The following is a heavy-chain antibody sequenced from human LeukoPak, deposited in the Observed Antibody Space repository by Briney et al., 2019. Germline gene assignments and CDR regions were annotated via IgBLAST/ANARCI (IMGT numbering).Heavy chain of an antibody. D-gene: IGHD1-26*01. V-gene: IGHV4-39*01. Sequence: SETLSLTCTVSGGSISSSSYYWGWIRQPPGKGLEWIGSIYYSGSTYYNPSLKSRVTISVDTSKNQFSLKLSSVTAADTAVYYCVRYSGRPYFQHWGQGTLVTVSS. CDR3: VRYSGRPYFQH. J-gene: IGHJ1*01. CDR2: IYYSGST. CDR1: GGSISSSSYY.